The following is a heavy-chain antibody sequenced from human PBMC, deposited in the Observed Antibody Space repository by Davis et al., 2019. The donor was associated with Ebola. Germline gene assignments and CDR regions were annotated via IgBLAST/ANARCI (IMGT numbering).Heavy chain of an antibody. Sequence: GESLKISCAASGFTFSSYAMNWVRQAPGQGLEWVSAISGSGGSTYYADSVKGRFTISRDNSKNTLYLQMNSLRAEDTAVYYCAKAPSGWYWFDPWGQGTLVTVSS. V-gene: IGHV3-23*01. CDR2: ISGSGGST. CDR3: AKAPSGWYWFDP. J-gene: IGHJ5*02. D-gene: IGHD6-19*01. CDR1: GFTFSSYA.